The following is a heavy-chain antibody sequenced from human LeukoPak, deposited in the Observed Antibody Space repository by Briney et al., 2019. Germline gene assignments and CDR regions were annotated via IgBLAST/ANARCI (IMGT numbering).Heavy chain of an antibody. CDR2: IKQDGSEK. CDR1: AFTFSSYW. CDR3: ARGTIAAAGDYYFDY. V-gene: IGHV3-7*04. Sequence: GGSLRLSCAASAFTFSSYWMSWVRQAPGKGLEWVANIKQDGSEKYYVDSVKGRFTISRDNAKNSLYLQMNSLRAEDTAVYYCARGTIAAAGDYYFDYWGQGTQVTVSS. D-gene: IGHD6-13*01. J-gene: IGHJ4*02.